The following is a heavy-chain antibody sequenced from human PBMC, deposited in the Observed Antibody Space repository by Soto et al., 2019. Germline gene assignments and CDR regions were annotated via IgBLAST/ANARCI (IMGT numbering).Heavy chain of an antibody. V-gene: IGHV4-59*01. Sequence: QVHLQESGPGLLKPSETLSLTCSVSGGPIRSYYLSWVRQAPGKGLEWIAYIAYTGITGYNPSLRSRVTISGDTSQNVFSLKMTSVTAADTAVYYSAREGFSGYEALDYWGQGILVTVSS. D-gene: IGHD5-12*01. CDR1: GGPIRSYY. CDR3: AREGFSGYEALDY. J-gene: IGHJ4*02. CDR2: IAYTGIT.